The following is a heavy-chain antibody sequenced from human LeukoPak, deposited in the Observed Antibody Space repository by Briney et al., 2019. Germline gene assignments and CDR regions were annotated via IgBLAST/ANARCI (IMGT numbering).Heavy chain of an antibody. J-gene: IGHJ4*02. V-gene: IGHV3-30*02. CDR3: ARDASGWSRDY. Sequence: GGSLRLSCAASGFTFSSSGMHWVRQAPGKGLEWVTFIRYDGSSKYYADSMKGRFTISRDNSKNTLYLQINSLRDEDTAVYYCARDASGWSRDYWGQGTLVTVSS. D-gene: IGHD6-19*01. CDR2: IRYDGSSK. CDR1: GFTFSSSG.